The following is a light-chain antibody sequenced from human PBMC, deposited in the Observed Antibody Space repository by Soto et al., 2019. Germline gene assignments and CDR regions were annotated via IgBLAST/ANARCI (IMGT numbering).Light chain of an antibody. CDR3: QQYNNWPGT. CDR1: QSVSSN. CDR2: GAS. V-gene: IGKV3-15*01. J-gene: IGKJ1*01. Sequence: EIVMTQSPATLSVSPGERATLSCSASQSVSSNLAWYQQKPGQAPRLLIYGASTRATGIPARFSGSCSGTEFSLAISSLQSEDFAVYHCQQYNNWPGTFGQGTKVDIK.